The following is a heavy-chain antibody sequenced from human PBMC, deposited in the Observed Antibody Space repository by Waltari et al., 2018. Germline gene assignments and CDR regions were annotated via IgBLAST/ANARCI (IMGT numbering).Heavy chain of an antibody. D-gene: IGHD3-3*01. CDR2: IYYSGST. J-gene: IGHJ6*03. CDR1: GGSISSYY. Sequence: QVQLQESGPGLVKPSETLSLTCTVSGGSISSYYWSWIRQPPGKGLEWIGYIYYSGSTNYNPSLKSRVTISVDTSKNQFSLKLSSVTAADTAVYYCARGANKDTEITIFGLYYMDVWGKGTTVTISS. CDR3: ARGANKDTEITIFGLYYMDV. V-gene: IGHV4-59*01.